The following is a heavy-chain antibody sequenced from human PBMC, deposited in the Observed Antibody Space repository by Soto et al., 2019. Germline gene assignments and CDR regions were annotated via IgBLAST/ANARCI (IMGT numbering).Heavy chain of an antibody. V-gene: IGHV1-18*01. CDR2: ISAYNGNT. J-gene: IGHJ6*02. D-gene: IGHD3-3*01. Sequence: QVQLVQSGAEVKKPGASVKVSCKASGYTFTSYGISWVRQAPGQGLEWMGWISAYNGNTNYAQKLQGRVTMTTDTSTSKAHMEPRSLSSDDTAVYYCARAARMTIFGVVSRYYYGMDVWGQGTTVTVSS. CDR3: ARAARMTIFGVVSRYYYGMDV. CDR1: GYTFTSYG.